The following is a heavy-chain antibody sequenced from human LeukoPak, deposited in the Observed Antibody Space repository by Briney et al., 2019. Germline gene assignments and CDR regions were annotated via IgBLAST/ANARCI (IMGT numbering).Heavy chain of an antibody. CDR3: ANSWYYYDSSGLPKADAFDR. CDR1: GGSISSGAY. J-gene: IGHJ3*01. Sequence: SETLSLTCTVSGGSISSGAYWGWARQPPGKGLEWIATIYRTWSTYYNPSLERRVTISIDTSKNQFSLNLNSVTAADTAVYYCANSWYYYDSSGLPKADAFDRWGQGTLVTVSS. D-gene: IGHD3-22*01. V-gene: IGHV4-38-2*02. CDR2: IYRTWST.